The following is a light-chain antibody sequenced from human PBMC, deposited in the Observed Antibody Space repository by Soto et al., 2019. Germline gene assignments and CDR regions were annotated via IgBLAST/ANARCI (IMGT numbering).Light chain of an antibody. Sequence: QSVLTQPASVSGSPGQSITISCTGTSSDVGGYNSVSWYQQHPGKAPKVMIYDVSNRPSGGSNRFSGSKSGNTASLTISGLQAEDEADYYCGSYTSSSTLVFGGGTKVTAL. CDR1: SSDVGGYNS. J-gene: IGLJ2*01. CDR3: GSYTSSSTLV. CDR2: DVS. V-gene: IGLV2-14*01.